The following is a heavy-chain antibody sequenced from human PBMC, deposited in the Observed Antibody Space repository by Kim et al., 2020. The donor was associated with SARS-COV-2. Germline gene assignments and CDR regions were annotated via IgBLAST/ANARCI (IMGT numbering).Heavy chain of an antibody. CDR2: ISGCGDTT. CDR1: GFMFSSHA. CDR3: AKDQSGNYYYYSGMDV. J-gene: IGHJ6*02. Sequence: GGSLRLSCVASGFMFSSHAMTWVRQAPGKGLERVSIISGCGDTTYYADPVKGRFTVSRDNSKNTLYLQMNSLRAEDTALYFCAKDQSGNYYYYSGMDVWGPGTTVTVSS. V-gene: IGHV3-23*01. D-gene: IGHD1-26*01.